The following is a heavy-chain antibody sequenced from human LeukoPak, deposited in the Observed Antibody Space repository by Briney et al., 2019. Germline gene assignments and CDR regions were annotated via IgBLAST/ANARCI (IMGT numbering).Heavy chain of an antibody. J-gene: IGHJ3*02. CDR2: IYYSGST. CDR1: GGSISSYY. Sequence: SETLSLTCTVSGGSISSYYWSWIRQPPGKGLEWIGYIYYSGSTNYNPSLKSRVTISVDTSKNQFSLKLSSVTAADTAVYYCARGYSSSWGDAFDIWGQGTMVTVSS. D-gene: IGHD6-13*01. CDR3: ARGYSSSWGDAFDI. V-gene: IGHV4-59*12.